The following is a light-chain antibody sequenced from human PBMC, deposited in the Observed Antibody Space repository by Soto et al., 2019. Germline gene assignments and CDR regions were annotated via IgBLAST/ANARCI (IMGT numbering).Light chain of an antibody. V-gene: IGKV1-39*01. CDR3: QQSYSTPET. J-gene: IGKJ4*01. Sequence: DIQMTQSPSSLSASVGDRVTITCRASQSINSYLNWYQHKPGKAPKLLIYAASSLQSGVPSRFSGSGSGTDFTLTISSLQPEYFATFYCQQSYSTPETFGGGTKVEIQ. CDR1: QSINSY. CDR2: AAS.